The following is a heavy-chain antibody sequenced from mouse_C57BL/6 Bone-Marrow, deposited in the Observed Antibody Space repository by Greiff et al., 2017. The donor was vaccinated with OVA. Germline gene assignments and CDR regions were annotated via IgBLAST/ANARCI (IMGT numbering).Heavy chain of an antibody. Sequence: EVHLVESGGGLVQPTGSLKLPCALSGFTFNTYAMHWVRHAPGKGLEWVARIRSKSSNYAIYFADSVKDRFTISRDDSQSMLYMQMNDLNTEDTSMYYGVRDRYFGFDYWGQGTTRAVAS. CDR1: GFTFNTYA. CDR3: VRDRYFGFDY. V-gene: IGHV10-3*01. CDR2: IRSKSSNYAI. J-gene: IGHJ2*01. D-gene: IGHD1-1*01.